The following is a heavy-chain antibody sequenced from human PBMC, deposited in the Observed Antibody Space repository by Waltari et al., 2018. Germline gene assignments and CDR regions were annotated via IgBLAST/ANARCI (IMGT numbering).Heavy chain of an antibody. Sequence: QVQLVQSGAEVKKPGASVKVSCKASGYTFTSYAMHWVRQAPGQRLEWMGWINAGNGNTKYSQKFQGRVTITRDTSASTAYMELSSLRSEDTAVYYCARVPSGGVPYYFDYWGQGTLVTVSS. D-gene: IGHD2-8*02. CDR3: ARVPSGGVPYYFDY. CDR1: GYTFTSYA. V-gene: IGHV1-3*01. J-gene: IGHJ4*02. CDR2: INAGNGNT.